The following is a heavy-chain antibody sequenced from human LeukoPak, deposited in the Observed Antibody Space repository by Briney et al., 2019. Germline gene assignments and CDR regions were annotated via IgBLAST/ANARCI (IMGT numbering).Heavy chain of an antibody. Sequence: ASVKVSCKASGYTFTSYGISWVRQAPGQGLEWMGWISAYNGNTNYAQKLQGRVTMTTDTSTSTAYMELRSLRSDDTAVYYCARAPYYYGSGSYYQLDDAFDIWGQGTMVTVSS. CDR2: ISAYNGNT. V-gene: IGHV1-18*01. J-gene: IGHJ3*02. CDR3: ARAPYYYGSGSYYQLDDAFDI. D-gene: IGHD3-10*01. CDR1: GYTFTSYG.